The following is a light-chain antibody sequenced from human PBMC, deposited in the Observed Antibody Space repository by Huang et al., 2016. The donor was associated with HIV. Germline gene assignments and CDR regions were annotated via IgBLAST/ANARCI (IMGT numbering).Light chain of an antibody. V-gene: IGKV3-15*01. Sequence: ERVMTLSPATLSVSLGERATLSCRASQYVSSNLAWYQQKPGQAPRLLIYGASTRVTDSPARFSGSGSGTDFTLTISNLQSEDFAVYYCQQRSAWPLTFGGGTKVEI. CDR3: QQRSAWPLT. CDR2: GAS. CDR1: QYVSSN. J-gene: IGKJ4*01.